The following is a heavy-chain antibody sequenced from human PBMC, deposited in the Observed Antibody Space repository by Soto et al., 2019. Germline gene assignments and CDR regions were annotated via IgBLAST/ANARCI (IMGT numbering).Heavy chain of an antibody. Sequence: QVQLVQSGAEVKKPGSSVKVSCKASGGTFSSYAISWVRQAPGQGLEWMGGIIPIFGTANYAQKFQCRVTITADESTTTAYMELSSLGSEDTAVYYCARDRVPYCSSTSCYPSYGMDVWGQGTTVTVSS. D-gene: IGHD2-2*01. V-gene: IGHV1-69*01. J-gene: IGHJ6*02. CDR2: IIPIFGTA. CDR3: ARDRVPYCSSTSCYPSYGMDV. CDR1: GGTFSSYA.